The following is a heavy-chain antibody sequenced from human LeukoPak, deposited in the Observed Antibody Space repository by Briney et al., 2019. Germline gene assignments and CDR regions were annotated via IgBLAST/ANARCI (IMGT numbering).Heavy chain of an antibody. J-gene: IGHJ6*03. CDR2: ISYDGSNK. V-gene: IGHV3-30*03. CDR3: ARDRRVVAAQYYYYYYMDV. Sequence: GGSLRLSCAASGFTFSTYGMHWVRQAPGKGLECVAVISYDGSNKYSADSVKGRFTISRDNAKNSLYLQMNSLRAEDTAVYYCARDRRVVAAQYYYYYYMDVWGKGTTVTISS. D-gene: IGHD2-15*01. CDR1: GFTFSTYG.